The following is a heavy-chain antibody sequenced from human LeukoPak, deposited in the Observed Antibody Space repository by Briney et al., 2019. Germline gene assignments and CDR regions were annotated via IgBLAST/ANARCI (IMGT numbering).Heavy chain of an antibody. J-gene: IGHJ4*02. CDR3: ARDLSSSSWYPLDY. CDR2: ISAYNGNT. D-gene: IGHD6-13*01. Sequence: ASVKVSCKASGYTFTSYGISWVRQAPGQGLEWMGWISAYNGNTNYAQKLQGRVTMTTDTSTSTAYMELRSLRSDDTAVYYCARDLSSSSWYPLDYWGQRTLVTVSS. V-gene: IGHV1-18*01. CDR1: GYTFTSYG.